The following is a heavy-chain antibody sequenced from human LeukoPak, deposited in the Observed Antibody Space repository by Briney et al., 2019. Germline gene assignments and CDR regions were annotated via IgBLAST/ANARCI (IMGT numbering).Heavy chain of an antibody. D-gene: IGHD2-2*02. CDR3: ARTPGYCSSTSCYKDYYYYMDV. CDR1: GFSLSTSGMC. Sequence: SGPTLVKPTQTLTLTCTFSGFSLSTSGMCVSWIRQPPGKALEWLARIDWDDDKYYSTSLKTRLTISKDTSKNQVVLTMTNMDPVDTATYYCARTPGYCSSTSCYKDYYYYMDVWGKGTTVTVSS. CDR2: IDWDDDK. V-gene: IGHV2-70*11. J-gene: IGHJ6*03.